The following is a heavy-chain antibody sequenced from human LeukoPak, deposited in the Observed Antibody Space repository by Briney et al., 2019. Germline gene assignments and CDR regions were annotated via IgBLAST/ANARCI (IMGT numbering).Heavy chain of an antibody. V-gene: IGHV3-21*01. CDR1: GFTFSSYN. CDR3: AREHSGYDFPGRDYYYMDV. D-gene: IGHD5-12*01. CDR2: ISSTSRKYI. J-gene: IGHJ6*03. Sequence: GGSLRLSCAASGFTFSSYNMNWVRQAPGKGREWVSSISSTSRKYIYYADSVKGRFTISRDNAKNSLYLQMNSLRAEDTAVYYCAREHSGYDFPGRDYYYMDVWGKGTTVTVSS.